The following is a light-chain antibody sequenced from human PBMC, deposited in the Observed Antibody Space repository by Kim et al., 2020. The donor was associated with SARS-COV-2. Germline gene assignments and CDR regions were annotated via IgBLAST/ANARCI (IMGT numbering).Light chain of an antibody. CDR3: QQYYAAPYT. Sequence: DIVMTQSPDSLAVSLGERATIDCKSTQSLLYASNNKNYLAWYQQRPGQPPKLLFYWASTRESGIPDRFSGSGSGTDFTLTISNLQAEDVAVYYCQQYYAAPYTLGQGTKLEI. J-gene: IGKJ2*01. V-gene: IGKV4-1*01. CDR2: WAS. CDR1: QSLLYASNNKNY.